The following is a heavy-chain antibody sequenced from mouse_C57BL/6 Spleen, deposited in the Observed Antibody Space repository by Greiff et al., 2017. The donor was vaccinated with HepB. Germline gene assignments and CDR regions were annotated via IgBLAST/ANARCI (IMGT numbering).Heavy chain of an antibody. CDR3: ARQGSYSNYDDWYFDV. J-gene: IGHJ1*03. Sequence: VQLQQPGTELVKPGASVKLSCKASGYTFTSYWMHWVKQRPGQGLEWIGNINPSNGGTNYNEKFKSKATLTVDKSSSTAYMQLSSLTSEDSAVYYCARQGSYSNYDDWYFDVWGTGTTVTVSS. CDR1: GYTFTSYW. V-gene: IGHV1-53*01. CDR2: INPSNGGT. D-gene: IGHD2-5*01.